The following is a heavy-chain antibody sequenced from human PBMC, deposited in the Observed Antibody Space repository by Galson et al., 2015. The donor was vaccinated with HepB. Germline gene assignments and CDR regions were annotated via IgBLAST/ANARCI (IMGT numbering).Heavy chain of an antibody. Sequence: SLRLSCAASGFTFSSYGMSWFRQAPGKGLKWVSGLPDSGSRPYYADSVRGRFTVSRDDSNNTLYLQMNSLRAEDTAIYYCAKDRSSGTSYYYFDLWGRGTLVTVSS. CDR2: LPDSGSRP. J-gene: IGHJ2*01. CDR3: AKDRSSGTSYYYFDL. V-gene: IGHV3-23*01. D-gene: IGHD6-19*01. CDR1: GFTFSSYG.